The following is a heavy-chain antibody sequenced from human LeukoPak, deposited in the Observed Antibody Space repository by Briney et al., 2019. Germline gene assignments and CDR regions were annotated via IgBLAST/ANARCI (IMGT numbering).Heavy chain of an antibody. CDR2: IYYSGST. D-gene: IGHD2-15*01. V-gene: IGHV4-59*01. Sequence: SETLSLTCTVSGGSFSSYYWNWIRQPPGKGLEWMGYIYYSGSTNCNPSLKSRVTISVDMSKNQFSLKLSSVTAADTAVYYCARVDCSGGSCYSFDYWGQGTLVTVSS. CDR1: GGSFSSYY. J-gene: IGHJ4*02. CDR3: ARVDCSGGSCYSFDY.